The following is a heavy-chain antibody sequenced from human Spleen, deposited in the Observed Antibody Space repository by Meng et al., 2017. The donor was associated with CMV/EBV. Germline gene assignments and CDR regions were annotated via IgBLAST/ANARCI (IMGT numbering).Heavy chain of an antibody. Sequence: QITLTESGTTQVKSTETLTLTCTCSGFSLSTSGMGVGWIRQPPGKALEWLALIYWDDDKRYSPSQKNRLTITKDTSKNQVVLTMTSMNPFDTATDYCAHRDFCSACTFTFDYWGQGTLVTVSS. D-gene: IGHD3-3*01. J-gene: IGHJ4*02. V-gene: IGHV2-5*02. CDR3: AHRDFCSACTFTFDY. CDR2: IYWDDDK. CDR1: GFSLSTSGMG.